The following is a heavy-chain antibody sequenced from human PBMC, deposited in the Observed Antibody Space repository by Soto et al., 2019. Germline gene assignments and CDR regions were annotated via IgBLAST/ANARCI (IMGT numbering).Heavy chain of an antibody. CDR2: IYYSGST. CDR3: ARDRAYYYGSGSNYYYYYYMDV. CDR1: GGSISSYY. V-gene: IGHV4-59*01. D-gene: IGHD3-10*01. J-gene: IGHJ6*03. Sequence: SSETLSLTCTVSGGSISSYYWSWIRQPPGKGLEWIGYIYYSGSTNYNPSLKSRVTISVDTSKNQFSLKLSSVTAADTAVYYCARDRAYYYGSGSNYYYYYYMDVWGKGTTVTVSS.